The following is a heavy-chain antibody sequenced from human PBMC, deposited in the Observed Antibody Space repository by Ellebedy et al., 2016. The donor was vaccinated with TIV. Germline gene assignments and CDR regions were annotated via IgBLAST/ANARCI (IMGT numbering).Heavy chain of an antibody. CDR1: GFTVSSNY. D-gene: IGHD1-20*01. Sequence: GGSLRLSCAASGFTVSSNYMSWVRQAPGKGLEWVSYISADGRATYNADSVKGRFTVSRDNAQNSLSLQMNSLRAEDTAVYFCARDYNWNLDYWGQGTLVTVSS. CDR2: ISADGRAT. V-gene: IGHV3-11*04. CDR3: ARDYNWNLDY. J-gene: IGHJ4*02.